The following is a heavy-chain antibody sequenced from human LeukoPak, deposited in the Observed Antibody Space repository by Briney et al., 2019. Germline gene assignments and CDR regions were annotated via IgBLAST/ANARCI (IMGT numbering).Heavy chain of an antibody. V-gene: IGHV3-23*01. D-gene: IGHD3-22*01. J-gene: IGHJ4*02. Sequence: GGSLRLSCAASGFTFSSYAMSWVRQAPGKGLEWVSAISGSSGSTYYADSVKGRFTISRDNSKNTLYLQMNSLRAEDTAVYYCAKADYYDSSGYYRGYFDYWGQGTLVTVSS. CDR1: GFTFSSYA. CDR2: ISGSSGST. CDR3: AKADYYDSSGYYRGYFDY.